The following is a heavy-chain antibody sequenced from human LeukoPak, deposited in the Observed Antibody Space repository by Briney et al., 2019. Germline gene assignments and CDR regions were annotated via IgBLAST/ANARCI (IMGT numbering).Heavy chain of an antibody. J-gene: IGHJ5*02. CDR1: GYTFTGYG. V-gene: IGHV1-18*01. CDR3: ARDNSYSDSSWWFDP. CDR2: ISAYNGNT. D-gene: IGHD1-26*01. Sequence: GASVKVSCKASGYTFTGYGISWVRQAPGQGLEWMGWISAYNGNTNYAQKLQGRVTMTTDTSTSTAYMELRSLRSDDTAVYYCARDNSYSDSSWWFDPWGQGTLVTVSS.